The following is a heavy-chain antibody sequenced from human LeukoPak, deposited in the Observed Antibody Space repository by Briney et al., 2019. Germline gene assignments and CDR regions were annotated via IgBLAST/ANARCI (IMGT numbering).Heavy chain of an antibody. Sequence: RGSLRLSCAASGFTVSSNYMSWVRQAPGKGLEWVSVIYSGGSTYYADSVKGRFTISRDNSKNTLYLQMNSLRAEDTAVYYCARDPRYYYDSSGYGGAFDIWGQGTMVTVSS. CDR2: IYSGGST. CDR3: ARDPRYYYDSSGYGGAFDI. D-gene: IGHD3-22*01. CDR1: GFTVSSNY. J-gene: IGHJ3*02. V-gene: IGHV3-66*01.